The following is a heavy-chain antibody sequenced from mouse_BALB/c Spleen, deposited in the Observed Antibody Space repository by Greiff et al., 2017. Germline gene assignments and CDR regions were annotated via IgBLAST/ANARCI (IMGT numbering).Heavy chain of an antibody. J-gene: IGHJ2*01. CDR2: IWAGGST. CDR1: GFSLTSYG. D-gene: IGHD4-1*01. Sequence: VMLVESGPGLVPPSQSLSITCTVSGFSLTSYGVHWVRQPPGKGLEWLGVIWAGGSTNYNSDLMSRLSISKDNSKSQVFLKMNSLQTDDTAMYYCARDQTGIFDDWGQGTTLTVSS. CDR3: ARDQTGIFDD. V-gene: IGHV2-9*02.